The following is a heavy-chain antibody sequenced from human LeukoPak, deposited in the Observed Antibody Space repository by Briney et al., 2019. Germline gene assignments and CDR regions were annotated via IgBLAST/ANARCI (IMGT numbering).Heavy chain of an antibody. CDR2: INSDGSST. V-gene: IGHV3-74*01. CDR1: GFTFSSCW. CDR3: AKEKEAIFGVVGSFDY. J-gene: IGHJ4*02. D-gene: IGHD3-3*01. Sequence: GGSLRLSCAASGFTFSSCWMHWVRQDPGKGLVWVARINSDGSSTSYADSVKGRFTISRDNAKNTLYLQMNSLRAEDTAVYYCAKEKEAIFGVVGSFDYWGQGTLVIVSS.